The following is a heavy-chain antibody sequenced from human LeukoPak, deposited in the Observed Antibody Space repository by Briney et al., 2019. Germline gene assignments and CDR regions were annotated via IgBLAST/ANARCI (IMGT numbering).Heavy chain of an antibody. Sequence: GGSLRLSCAASGFTFGDFHISWIRLAPGKGLEWVAYTSTTGRTIYYAESVKGRFVISRYNAEQSLYLQMNSLRVEDSAMYFCARDPLQSSGWNWYFDLWGRGTLVAVSS. D-gene: IGHD6-25*01. V-gene: IGHV3-11*01. CDR2: TSTTGRTI. J-gene: IGHJ2*01. CDR3: ARDPLQSSGWNWYFDL. CDR1: GFTFGDFH.